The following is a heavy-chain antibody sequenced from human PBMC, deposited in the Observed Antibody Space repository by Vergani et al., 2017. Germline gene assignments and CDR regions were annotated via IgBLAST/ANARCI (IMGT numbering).Heavy chain of an antibody. CDR2: IYYSGST. Sequence: QLQLQESGSGLVKPSQTLSLTCAVSGGSISSGGYSWSWIRQPPGKGLEWIGYIYYSGSTYYNPSLKSRVTISVDTSKNQFSLKLSSVTAADTAVYYCARASGSYPYYYGMDVWGQGTTVTVSS. D-gene: IGHD1-26*01. CDR3: ARASGSYPYYYGMDV. CDR1: GGSISSGGYS. J-gene: IGHJ6*02. V-gene: IGHV4-30-2*05.